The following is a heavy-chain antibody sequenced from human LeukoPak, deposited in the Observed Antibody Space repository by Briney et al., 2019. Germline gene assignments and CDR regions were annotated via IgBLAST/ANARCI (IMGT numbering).Heavy chain of an antibody. CDR1: GFTLSSYW. CDR2: IKQDGSEK. CDR3: ARGFGRP. J-gene: IGHJ5*02. Sequence: GGSLRLSCAASGFTLSSYWMSWVRQAPGKGLEWVANIKQDGSEKHYVDSVKGRFTISRDNAKNSLYLQMNSLRAEDTAVYYCARGFGRPWGQGTLVTVSS. D-gene: IGHD3-10*01. V-gene: IGHV3-7*03.